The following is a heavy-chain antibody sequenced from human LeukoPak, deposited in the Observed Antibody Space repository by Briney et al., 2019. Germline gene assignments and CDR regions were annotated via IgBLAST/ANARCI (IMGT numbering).Heavy chain of an antibody. D-gene: IGHD5-18*01. Sequence: SETLSLTCAVYGGSFSGYYWNWIRQPPGKGLEWIGEINHSGSTNYNPSLKSRVTISVDTSKNQFSLKLSSVTAADTAVYYCARADTAMDPFDYWGQGTLVTVSS. J-gene: IGHJ4*02. CDR2: INHSGST. V-gene: IGHV4-34*01. CDR1: GGSFSGYY. CDR3: ARADTAMDPFDY.